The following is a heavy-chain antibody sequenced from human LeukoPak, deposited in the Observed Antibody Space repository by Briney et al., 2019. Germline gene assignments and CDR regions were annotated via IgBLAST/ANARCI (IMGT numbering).Heavy chain of an antibody. Sequence: GGSLRLSCAVSGFTFSSYWMSWVRQAPGKGLEWVADIRQDGSEKYYVDSVKGRFTISRDNAKNSLYLQMNSLRAEDTAVYYCASGDYSSGWYLDYWGQGTLVTVSS. D-gene: IGHD6-19*01. CDR3: ASGDYSSGWYLDY. J-gene: IGHJ4*02. CDR2: IRQDGSEK. CDR1: GFTFSSYW. V-gene: IGHV3-7*01.